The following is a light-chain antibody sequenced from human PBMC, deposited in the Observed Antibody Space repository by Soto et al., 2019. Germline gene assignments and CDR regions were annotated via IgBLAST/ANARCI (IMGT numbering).Light chain of an antibody. Sequence: EIVMTQSPATLSLSPGDRATLSCRASQSINRYLTWYQHKPGQAPRLLIYDASNRATGIPARFSGSGSETDFTLTISSLEPEDFAVYYCQQRSNWPLTFGVGTKVEIK. J-gene: IGKJ4*01. CDR3: QQRSNWPLT. V-gene: IGKV3-11*01. CDR2: DAS. CDR1: QSINRY.